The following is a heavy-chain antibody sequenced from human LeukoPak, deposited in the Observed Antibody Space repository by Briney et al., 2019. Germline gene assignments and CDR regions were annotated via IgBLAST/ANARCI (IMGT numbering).Heavy chain of an antibody. V-gene: IGHV4-59*08. CDR2: WRYDGSP. D-gene: IGHD6-19*01. CDR3: VVTQKWLAFHY. Sequence: SETLSLTCAVSGGSISGRYWSWIRQPPGKGLEWIANWRYDGSPNYTPSLESRATISLDTSKNQFSLRLTSVTAADTAVYYCVVTQKWLAFHYWGQGILVTVSS. J-gene: IGHJ4*02. CDR1: GGSISGRY.